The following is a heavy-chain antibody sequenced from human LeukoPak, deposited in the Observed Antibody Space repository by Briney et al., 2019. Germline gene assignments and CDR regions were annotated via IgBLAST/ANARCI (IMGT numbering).Heavy chain of an antibody. CDR3: ARVAWEGNWFDP. D-gene: IGHD1-26*01. J-gene: IGHJ5*02. CDR1: GGTFSSYA. V-gene: IGHV1-69*13. CDR2: IIPIFGTA. Sequence: SVKVSCKASGGTFSSYAISWVRQAPGQGLEWMGGIIPIFGTANYAQKFQGRVTITADESTSTAYMELSSLRSEDTAVYYCARVAWEGNWFDPWGQGTLVTVSS.